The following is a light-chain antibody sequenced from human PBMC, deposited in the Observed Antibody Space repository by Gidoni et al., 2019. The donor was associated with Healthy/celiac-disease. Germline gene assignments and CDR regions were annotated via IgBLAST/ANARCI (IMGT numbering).Light chain of an antibody. CDR3: CSYAGSYTFEV. CDR1: SSDVGGYNY. CDR2: DVS. Sequence: QSAQTQPRSVSGSPGQSVTISCTGTSSDVGGYNYVSWYQQHPGKAPKLMIYDVSKRPSGVPDLFSGSKSGNTASLTISGLQAVDEADYYCCSYAGSYTFEVFGTGTKVXV. J-gene: IGLJ1*01. V-gene: IGLV2-11*01.